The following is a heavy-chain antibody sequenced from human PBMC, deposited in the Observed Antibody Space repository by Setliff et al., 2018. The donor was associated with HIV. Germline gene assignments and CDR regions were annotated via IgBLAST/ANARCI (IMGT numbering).Heavy chain of an antibody. CDR1: GYSVSSGYY. V-gene: IGHV4-38-2*01. Sequence: SETLSLTCAVSGYSVSSGYYWGWVRQPPGKGLEWIGGIYYTGSPFYNPSLKSRVTISVDTSNNQFSLKLSSVTAADTAVYYCARGGGTSSPIDYHYYIDVWGKGTTVTVS. CDR3: ARGGGTSSPIDYHYYIDV. J-gene: IGHJ6*03. CDR2: IYYTGSP. D-gene: IGHD6-6*01.